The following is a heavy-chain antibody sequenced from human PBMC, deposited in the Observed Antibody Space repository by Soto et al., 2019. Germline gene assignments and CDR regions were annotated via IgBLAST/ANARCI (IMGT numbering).Heavy chain of an antibody. CDR3: AKDTWFGELRNWFDP. Sequence: EVQLLESGGGLVQPGGSLRLSCAASGFTFSSYAMSWVRQAPGKGLEWVSAISGSGGSTYYADSVKGRFNISRDNSKKTLYLKMNSLRAEDTAVYYCAKDTWFGELRNWFDPWGQGTLVTVSS. D-gene: IGHD3-10*01. J-gene: IGHJ5*02. CDR2: ISGSGGST. CDR1: GFTFSSYA. V-gene: IGHV3-23*01.